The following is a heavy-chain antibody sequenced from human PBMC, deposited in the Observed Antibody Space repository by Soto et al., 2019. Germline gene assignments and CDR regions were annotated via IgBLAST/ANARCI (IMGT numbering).Heavy chain of an antibody. CDR3: AGDPNVSGSSHTRPDF. CDR1: SGYFSGYY. J-gene: IGHJ4*02. Sequence: SETLSLPCSIYSGYFSGYYWSWIRQPPGPGLAWIGEISKSGYTNYSPSLKSRVSISIDTSKKQFSLNLASGSAAYTAVYYCAGDPNVSGSSHTRPDFWGQGTRVTVS. CDR2: ISKSGYT. D-gene: IGHD6-6*01. V-gene: IGHV4-34*01.